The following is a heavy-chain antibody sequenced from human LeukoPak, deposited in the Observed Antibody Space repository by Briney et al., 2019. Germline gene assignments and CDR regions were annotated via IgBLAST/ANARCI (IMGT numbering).Heavy chain of an antibody. J-gene: IGHJ4*02. D-gene: IGHD3-3*01. CDR2: IYSGGDT. CDR3: ARGFFNFED. CDR1: GFSVGGYY. Sequence: GGSLRLSCAASGFSVGGYYMSWVRQAPGRGLEWVSVIYSGGDTSYADSVKGRFTVSRDNAKNTVDLHMNGLRPEDTAFYYCARGFFNFEDWGRGTLATVSS. V-gene: IGHV3-66*02.